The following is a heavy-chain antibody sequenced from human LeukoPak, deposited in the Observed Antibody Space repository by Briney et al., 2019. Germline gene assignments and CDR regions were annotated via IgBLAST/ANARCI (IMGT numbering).Heavy chain of an antibody. Sequence: ASVKVYCKASGYTFTGYYMHWVRQAPGQGLEWMGWINPNSGGTNYAQKFQGRVTMTRDTSISTAYMELSRLRSDDTAVYYCARGSLRPRAVAGYGFDPWGQGTLVTVSS. CDR2: INPNSGGT. CDR1: GYTFTGYY. D-gene: IGHD6-19*01. CDR3: ARGSLRPRAVAGYGFDP. V-gene: IGHV1-2*02. J-gene: IGHJ5*02.